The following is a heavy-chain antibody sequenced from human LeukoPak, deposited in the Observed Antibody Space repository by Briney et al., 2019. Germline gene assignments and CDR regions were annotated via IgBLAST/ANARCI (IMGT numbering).Heavy chain of an antibody. Sequence: PGGSLRLSCAASGFTFSSYGMHWVRQAPGKGLEWVAVISYDGSNKYYADSVKGRFTISRDNSKNTLYLQMNSLRAEDTAVYYCAKDFYDSSGYAGFDYWGQGTLVTVSS. CDR2: ISYDGSNK. V-gene: IGHV3-30*18. J-gene: IGHJ4*02. CDR1: GFTFSSYG. CDR3: AKDFYDSSGYAGFDY. D-gene: IGHD3-22*01.